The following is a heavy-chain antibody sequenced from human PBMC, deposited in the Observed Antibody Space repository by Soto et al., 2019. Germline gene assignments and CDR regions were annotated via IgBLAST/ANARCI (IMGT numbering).Heavy chain of an antibody. D-gene: IGHD3-22*01. CDR1: GFTFSNAW. Sequence: GGSLRLSCAASGFTFSNAWMNWVRQAPGKGLEWVGRIKSKTDGGTTDYAAPVKGRFTISRDDSKNTLYLQMNSLKTEDTAVYYCTTDQDDSSGYYADEFDYWGQGTLVTVSS. CDR3: TTDQDDSSGYYADEFDY. J-gene: IGHJ4*02. V-gene: IGHV3-15*07. CDR2: IKSKTDGGTT.